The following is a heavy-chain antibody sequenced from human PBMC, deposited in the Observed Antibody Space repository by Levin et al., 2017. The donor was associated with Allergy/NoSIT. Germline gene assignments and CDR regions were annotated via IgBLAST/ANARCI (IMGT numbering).Heavy chain of an antibody. CDR1: GFTFSNYA. J-gene: IGHJ4*02. Sequence: PGASVKVSCAASGFTFSNYAMSWVRQAPGKGLEWVSFISGNGVRTDYTDSVKGRFTISRDNSKNTLHLQMNSLRAEDTAVYYCAKDHLLGYIYGSDYWGQGTLVTVSS. CDR3: AKDHLLGYIYGSDY. CDR2: ISGNGVRT. V-gene: IGHV3-23*01. D-gene: IGHD5-18*01.